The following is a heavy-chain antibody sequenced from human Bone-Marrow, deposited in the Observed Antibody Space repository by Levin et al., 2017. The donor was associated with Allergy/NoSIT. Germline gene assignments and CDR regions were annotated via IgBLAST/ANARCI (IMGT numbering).Heavy chain of an antibody. J-gene: IGHJ5*02. V-gene: IGHV3-30-3*01. Sequence: GGSLRLSCAASGFSFDAYAMHWVRQAPGKGLEWVALISYDVSKKFYSDSVKGRFTISRDNSENTVSLQLNSLRGEDTAVYYCARDLSFGRSGFPATGIKDLWGQGTLVTVSS. CDR2: ISYDVSKK. CDR3: ARDLSFGRSGFPATGIKDL. D-gene: IGHD3-3*01. CDR1: GFSFDAYA.